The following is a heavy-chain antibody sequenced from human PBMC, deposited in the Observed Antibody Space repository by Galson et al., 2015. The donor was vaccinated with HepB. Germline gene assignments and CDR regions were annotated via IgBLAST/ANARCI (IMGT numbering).Heavy chain of an antibody. J-gene: IGHJ4*02. CDR3: ARDKGIADYYFDY. V-gene: IGHV3-30-3*01. Sequence: SLRLSCAASGFTFSSYTMHWVRQAPGKGLEWVALISYDGSNKYYADSVEGRFTISRDNSKSTLYLQMDSLRAEDTAVFYCARDKGIADYYFDYWGLGTLVTVSS. D-gene: IGHD6-13*01. CDR1: GFTFSSYT. CDR2: ISYDGSNK.